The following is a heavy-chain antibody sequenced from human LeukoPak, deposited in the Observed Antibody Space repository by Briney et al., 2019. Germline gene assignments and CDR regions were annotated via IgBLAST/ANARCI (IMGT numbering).Heavy chain of an antibody. Sequence: ASVKVSCKASGYILIGYYIHWVRQAPGQGLEWMGWINPNSGATNYAQKFQGRVIMTRDTSISTAYMEVRRLRSDDTAVYYCARDAQFIVVVPAAKLNYMDVWGKGTTVTVSS. CDR2: INPNSGAT. CDR3: ARDAQFIVVVPAAKLNYMDV. D-gene: IGHD2-2*01. V-gene: IGHV1-2*02. CDR1: GYILIGYY. J-gene: IGHJ6*03.